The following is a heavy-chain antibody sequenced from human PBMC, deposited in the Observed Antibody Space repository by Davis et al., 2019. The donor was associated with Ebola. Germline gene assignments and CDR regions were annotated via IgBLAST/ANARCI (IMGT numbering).Heavy chain of an antibody. J-gene: IGHJ3*02. V-gene: IGHV3-74*01. CDR3: ARDYYDFWSGYIDAFDI. Sequence: GESLKISCAASGFTFSSYWMHWVRQAPGKGLVWVSRINSDGSSTSYADSVKGRFTISRDNAKNTLYLQMNSLRAEDTAVYYCARDYYDFWSGYIDAFDIWGQGTMVTVSS. CDR1: GFTFSSYW. CDR2: INSDGSST. D-gene: IGHD3-3*01.